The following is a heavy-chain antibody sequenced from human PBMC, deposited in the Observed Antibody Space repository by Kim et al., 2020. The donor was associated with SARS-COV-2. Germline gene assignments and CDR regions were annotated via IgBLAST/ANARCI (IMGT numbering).Heavy chain of an antibody. CDR2: IKSKTDGGTT. J-gene: IGHJ6*02. CDR3: TTFHYHYDSWRLFPPNWYNVDV. D-gene: IGHD3-22*01. V-gene: IGHV3-15*01. Sequence: GGSLRLSCAASGITFSNAWMTWVRQAPGKGLEWVGHIKSKTDGGTTDDAAPVKGRFTISRDESKNKLYLQMGSLKTEDAAVYYCTTFHYHYDSWRLFPPNWYNVDVWAQDTPVPVSS. CDR1: GITFSNAW.